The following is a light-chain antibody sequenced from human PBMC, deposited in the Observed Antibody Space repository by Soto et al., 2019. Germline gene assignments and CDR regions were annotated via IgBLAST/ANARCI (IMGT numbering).Light chain of an antibody. J-gene: IGKJ2*01. CDR1: QSVSTY. Sequence: EIVLTQSPATLSLSPGERATLSCRASQSVSTYLAWYQQKLGQAPRLLIYDASSRATGIPARFSGSGSGTDFALTLSSLEPEYFAVYYCQQRSNWPRYTFGQGTKLEIK. CDR3: QQRSNWPRYT. V-gene: IGKV3-11*01. CDR2: DAS.